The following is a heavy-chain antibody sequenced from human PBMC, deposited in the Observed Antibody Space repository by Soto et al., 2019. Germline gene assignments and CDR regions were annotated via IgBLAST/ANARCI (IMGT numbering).Heavy chain of an antibody. Sequence: EVQLLESGGGLVQPGGSLSLSCAASGFTFSTYAMSWVRQAPGKGLEWVSTISGGGGSTYYADSVKGRFTISRDNSKNTLYLQMNSLRAEDTAVYYCAKDVRYCSSTSCYNWGQGTLVTVSS. V-gene: IGHV3-23*01. J-gene: IGHJ4*02. D-gene: IGHD2-2*02. CDR3: AKDVRYCSSTSCYN. CDR2: ISGGGGST. CDR1: GFTFSTYA.